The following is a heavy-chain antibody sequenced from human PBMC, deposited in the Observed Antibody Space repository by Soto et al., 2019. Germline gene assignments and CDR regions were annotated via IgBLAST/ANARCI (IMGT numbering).Heavy chain of an antibody. V-gene: IGHV3-21*01. CDR2: ISSSSSYI. CDR1: GFTFSSYS. D-gene: IGHD3-9*01. CDR3: ARDSMTGLNWFDP. Sequence: PGGSLRLSCAASGFTFSSYSMNWVRQAPGKGLEWVSSISSSSSYIYYADSVKGRFTISRDNAKNSLYLQMNSLRAEDTAVYYCARDSMTGLNWFDPWGQGTLVTVSS. J-gene: IGHJ5*02.